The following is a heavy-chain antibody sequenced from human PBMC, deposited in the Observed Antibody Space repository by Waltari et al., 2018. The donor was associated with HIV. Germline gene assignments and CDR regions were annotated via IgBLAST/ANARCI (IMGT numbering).Heavy chain of an antibody. J-gene: IGHJ4*02. D-gene: IGHD2-8*01. CDR3: ARASHYIELSTFDGDYYFDL. CDR1: GFSVRNHW. Sequence: VQLVESGGGSIKTGGSLRLSCAGSGFSVRNHWMAWVRQGPGKGLVWVARINSDGSTKNYADAVKGRFVISRDNSRNTVYLQLNSVKVEDTAVYFCARASHYIELSTFDGDYYFDLWGRGTRVAVSS. CDR2: INSDGSTK. V-gene: IGHV3-74*01.